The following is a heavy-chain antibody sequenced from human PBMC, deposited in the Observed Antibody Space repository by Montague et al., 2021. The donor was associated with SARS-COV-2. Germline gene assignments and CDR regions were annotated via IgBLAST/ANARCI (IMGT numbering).Heavy chain of an antibody. V-gene: IGHV4-39*01. CDR2: IYRSGYT. CDR3: ARRGYSHSRLDDAFDI. Sequence: SETLSLTCTVSHGSISSSLSYWGRIRPPQGKGLEWIGCIYRSGYTFYSPSLKSRITMSVDTSKNQFSLNLASVTATDTEVYYWARRGYSHSRLDDAFDIWGQGTMVTVSS. J-gene: IGHJ3*02. D-gene: IGHD2-15*01. CDR1: HGSISSSLSY.